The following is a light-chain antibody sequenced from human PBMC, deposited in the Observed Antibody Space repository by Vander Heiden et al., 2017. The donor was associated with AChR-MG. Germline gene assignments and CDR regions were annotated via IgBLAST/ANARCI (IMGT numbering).Light chain of an antibody. CDR2: EVS. V-gene: IGLV2-23*02. CDR3: CSYAGSSTSVV. J-gene: IGLJ2*01. CDR1: RSDVGSYNL. Sequence: QSALTQPASVSGSPAQSITISCTGTRSDVGSYNLVSWYQQHPGKAPKLMIYEVSKRPSGVSNRFSGSKSGNTASLTISGLQAEDEADYYCCSYAGSSTSVVFGGGTKLTVL.